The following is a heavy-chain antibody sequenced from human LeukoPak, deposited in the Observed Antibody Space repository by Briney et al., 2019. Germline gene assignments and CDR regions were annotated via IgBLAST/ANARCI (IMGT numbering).Heavy chain of an antibody. CDR3: ARDEGFWSGSNYYGNHWFDP. CDR1: GFTFSDYS. V-gene: IGHV3-48*02. Sequence: GGSLRLSCAASGFTFSDYSMNWVRQAPGKGLEWVSYINSRSTTIFYADSVKGRFTISRDNAKNSLYLQMNSLRDEDTAVYYCARDEGFWSGSNYYGNHWFDPWGQGTLVTVSS. CDR2: INSRSTTI. D-gene: IGHD3-3*01. J-gene: IGHJ5*02.